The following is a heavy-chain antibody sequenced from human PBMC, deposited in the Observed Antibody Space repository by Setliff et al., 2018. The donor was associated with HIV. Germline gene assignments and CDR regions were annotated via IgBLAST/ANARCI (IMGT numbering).Heavy chain of an antibody. Sequence: ASVKVSCKASGYTFTGYYMHWVRQDPGQGLEWMGRINPNSGGTNYAQKFQGRVTMTRDTSISTAYMELSRLRSDDTAVYYCARSAAGTDYWYFDLWGRGTLVTVSS. CDR1: GYTFTGYY. D-gene: IGHD6-13*01. CDR2: INPNSGGT. J-gene: IGHJ2*01. CDR3: ARSAAGTDYWYFDL. V-gene: IGHV1-2*06.